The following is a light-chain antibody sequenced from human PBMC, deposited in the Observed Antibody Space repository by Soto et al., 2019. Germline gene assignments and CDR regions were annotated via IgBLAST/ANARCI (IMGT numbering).Light chain of an antibody. CDR2: GAS. Sequence: ETVLTQSPATLSLSPGERATLSCRASQTIRSNYLAWYRQTPGQAPRLLIYGASNRATGIADRFSGSGSGTDFTLIISRLEPEDFALYYCQQYGSSPWPFGQGTKLEIK. CDR3: QQYGSSPWP. CDR1: QTIRSNY. J-gene: IGKJ1*01. V-gene: IGKV3-20*01.